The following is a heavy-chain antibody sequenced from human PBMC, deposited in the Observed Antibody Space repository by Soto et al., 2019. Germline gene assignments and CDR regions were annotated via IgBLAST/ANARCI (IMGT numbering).Heavy chain of an antibody. CDR3: ARDGPMAGSYYYYYYGMDV. V-gene: IGHV3-53*01. CDR1: GFTVSSTC. Sequence: GGSLRLSCAASGFTVSSTCMSWVRQAPGKGLEWVSVIYSGGSTYYADSVKGRFTISRDNSKNTLYLQMNSLRAEDTAVYYCARDGPMAGSYYYYYYGMDVWGQGTTVTVSS. D-gene: IGHD6-19*01. CDR2: IYSGGST. J-gene: IGHJ6*02.